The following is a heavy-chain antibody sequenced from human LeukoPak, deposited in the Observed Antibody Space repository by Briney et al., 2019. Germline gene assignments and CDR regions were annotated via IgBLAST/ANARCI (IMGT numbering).Heavy chain of an antibody. J-gene: IGHJ4*02. Sequence: GGSLRLSCAASGFTVITNDMTWARQAPGKGLEWVSVLYSDGNTKYADSVQGRFTISRDNSKNTLYLEMNRLSPDDTAIYYCARGVEPLAANTLAYWGQGTLVTVSS. D-gene: IGHD3-16*01. CDR1: GFTVITND. CDR3: ARGVEPLAANTLAY. CDR2: LYSDGNT. V-gene: IGHV3-53*01.